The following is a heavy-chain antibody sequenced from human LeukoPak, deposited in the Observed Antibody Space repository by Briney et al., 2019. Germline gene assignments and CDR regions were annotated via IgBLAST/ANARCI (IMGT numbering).Heavy chain of an antibody. D-gene: IGHD2-2*01. V-gene: IGHV1-8*01. CDR1: GYTFTSYD. Sequence: ASVKVSCKASGYTFTSYDINWVRQATGQGLEWMGWMNPNSGSTGYAQKFQGRVTMTRNTSISTAYMELSSLRSEDTAVYYCARACSSTSCYLSYYYAMYVWGQGTTVTVSS. CDR2: MNPNSGST. CDR3: ARACSSTSCYLSYYYAMYV. J-gene: IGHJ6*02.